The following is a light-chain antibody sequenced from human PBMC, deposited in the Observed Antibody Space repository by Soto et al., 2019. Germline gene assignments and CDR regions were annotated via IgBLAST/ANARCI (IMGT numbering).Light chain of an antibody. Sequence: SVLTQPASVSGSPGQSITISCTGTSSDVGYYNYVSWYQHHPGKAPKLIIYDVSSRPSGVSDRFSGSKSGNTASLTISGLQAEDEAEYYCSSYTTSSTYVFGIGTKLTVL. J-gene: IGLJ1*01. CDR2: DVS. CDR1: SSDVGYYNY. CDR3: SSYTTSSTYV. V-gene: IGLV2-14*03.